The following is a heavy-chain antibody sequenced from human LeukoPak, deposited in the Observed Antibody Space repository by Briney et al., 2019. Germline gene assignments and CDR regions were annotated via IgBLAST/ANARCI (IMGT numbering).Heavy chain of an antibody. V-gene: IGHV3-23*01. CDR3: AKDSPKYDFWSGYTDGFDY. D-gene: IGHD3-3*01. CDR2: IIGSGGST. Sequence: GGSLRLSCAASGFTFSSYAMIWVPQAPGKGLEWVSAIIGSGGSTYYADSVKGRFTISRDNSKNTLYLQMNSLRAEDMAVYYCAKDSPKYDFWSGYTDGFDYWGQGTLVTVSS. CDR1: GFTFSSYA. J-gene: IGHJ4*02.